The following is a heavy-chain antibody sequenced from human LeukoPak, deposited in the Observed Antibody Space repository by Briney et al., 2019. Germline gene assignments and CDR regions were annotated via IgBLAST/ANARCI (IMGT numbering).Heavy chain of an antibody. J-gene: IGHJ4*02. D-gene: IGHD2-2*01. CDR1: GYTFTGYY. Sequence: ASVKVSCKASGYTFTGYYMHWVRQAPGQGLEWMGWINPNSGGTNYAQKLQGRVTMTTDTSTSTAYMELRSLRSDDTAVYYCARDCSSTSCLIDYWGQGTLVTVSS. CDR3: ARDCSSTSCLIDY. V-gene: IGHV1-2*02. CDR2: INPNSGGT.